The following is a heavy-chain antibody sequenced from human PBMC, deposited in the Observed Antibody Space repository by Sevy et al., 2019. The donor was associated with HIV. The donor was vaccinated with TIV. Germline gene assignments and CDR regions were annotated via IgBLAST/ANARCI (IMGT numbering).Heavy chain of an antibody. V-gene: IGHV3-30*04. J-gene: IGHJ5*02. Sequence: GESLKISCAASGFTFSSYAMHWVRQAPGKGLEWVAVISYDGSNKYYADSVKGRFTISRDNSKNTLYLQMNSLRAEDTAVYYCARPGLRITMVRGPINWFDPWGQGTLVTVSS. CDR1: GFTFSSYA. CDR3: ARPGLRITMVRGPINWFDP. D-gene: IGHD3-10*01. CDR2: ISYDGSNK.